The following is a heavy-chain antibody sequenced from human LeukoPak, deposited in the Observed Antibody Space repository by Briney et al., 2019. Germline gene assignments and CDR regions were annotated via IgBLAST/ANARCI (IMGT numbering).Heavy chain of an antibody. CDR3: AREHYGDYTDY. J-gene: IGHJ4*02. D-gene: IGHD4-17*01. CDR1: GFTFSSYS. CDR2: ISSSSSTI. Sequence: GGSPRLSCAASGFTFSSYSMNWVRQAPGKGLEWVSYISSSSSTIYYADSVKGRFTISRDNAKNSLYLQMNSLRAEDTAVYYCAREHYGDYTDYWGQGTLVTVSS. V-gene: IGHV3-48*01.